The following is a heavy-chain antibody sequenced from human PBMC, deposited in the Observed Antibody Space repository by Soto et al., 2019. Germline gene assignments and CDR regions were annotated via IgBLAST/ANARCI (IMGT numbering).Heavy chain of an antibody. Sequence: SETLSLTCSVSCVSVSSGSYYWSWIRQSPEKGLEWIGYIYYTGGTKYNPSLTSRVTISTDTSRNQFSLKLTSVTAADTAVYYCARASPVVTDVWGQGTTVT. CDR3: ARASPVVTDV. D-gene: IGHD5-18*01. CDR1: CVSVSSGSYY. V-gene: IGHV4-61*01. J-gene: IGHJ6*02. CDR2: IYYTGGT.